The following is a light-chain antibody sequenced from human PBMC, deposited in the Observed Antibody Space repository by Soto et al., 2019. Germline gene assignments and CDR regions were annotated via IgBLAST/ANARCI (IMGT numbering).Light chain of an antibody. CDR3: QSYDSSLSGYV. CDR1: SSNIGAGYD. Sequence: QPVLTQPPSVSGAPGQRVTLSCTGSSSNIGAGYDVHWYQQVPGTAPKLLIYGNSDRPSGVPDRFSGSKSGTSASLAITGLQAEDEADYYCQSYDSSLSGYVFGTGTKLTVL. V-gene: IGLV1-40*01. J-gene: IGLJ1*01. CDR2: GNS.